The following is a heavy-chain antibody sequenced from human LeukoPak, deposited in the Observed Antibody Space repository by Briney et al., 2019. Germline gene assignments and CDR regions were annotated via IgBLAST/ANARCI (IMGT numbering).Heavy chain of an antibody. J-gene: IGHJ4*02. Sequence: GGSLRLSCAVSGFTFSRYEMSWIRQAPGKGLEWISYISPSGTTMYYVDSVKGRFIISRDNAKDSLYLQMNSLRAEDTAVYYCARDPRGPDYWGQGTLVTVSS. CDR3: ARDPRGPDY. V-gene: IGHV3-48*03. CDR2: ISPSGTTM. CDR1: GFTFSRYE.